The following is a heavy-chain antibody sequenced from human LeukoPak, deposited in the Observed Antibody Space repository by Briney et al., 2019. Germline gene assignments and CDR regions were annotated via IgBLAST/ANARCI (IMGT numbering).Heavy chain of an antibody. CDR1: GFISSRHW. CDR2: IKQEGGEK. J-gene: IGHJ4*02. D-gene: IGHD3-16*02. V-gene: IGHV3-7*01. Sequence: GGSLRLSRAAPGFISSRHWMTCVCQPPGKGLEWVANIKQEGGEKYYVDSVKGRFTISRDNAKNSLYLQTNSLRAEDTAVYYCARVSGAPGTYRVDFWGQGTLVSVSS. CDR3: ARVSGAPGTYRVDF.